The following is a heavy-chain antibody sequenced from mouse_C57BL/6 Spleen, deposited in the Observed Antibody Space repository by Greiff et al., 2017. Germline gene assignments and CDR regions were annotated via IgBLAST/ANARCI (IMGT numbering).Heavy chain of an antibody. CDR1: GYSFTGYY. V-gene: IGHV1-42*01. CDR3: ARRGDGADFDV. J-gene: IGHJ1*03. CDR2: INPSTGGT. Sequence: EVQLQQSGPELVKPGASVKISCKASGYSFTGYYMNWVKQSPEKSLEWIGEINPSTGGTTYNQKFKAKATLTVDKSSSTAYMQLKILTSEDSAVYVCARRGDGADFDVWGTGTTVTVSS.